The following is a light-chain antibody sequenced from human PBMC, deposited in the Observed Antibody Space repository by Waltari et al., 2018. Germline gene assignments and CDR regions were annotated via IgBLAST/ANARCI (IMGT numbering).Light chain of an antibody. CDR1: SSNIGSNY. CDR2: RNN. V-gene: IGLV1-47*01. Sequence: QSVLTQPPSASGTPGQRVTISCSGSSSNIGSNYVYWYQQLPGTAPKRLIYRNNQRPSGGPARFSGANSGTSASLAISGLRSEDEADYYCAAWDDSLSGVVFGGGTKLTVL. CDR3: AAWDDSLSGVV. J-gene: IGLJ2*01.